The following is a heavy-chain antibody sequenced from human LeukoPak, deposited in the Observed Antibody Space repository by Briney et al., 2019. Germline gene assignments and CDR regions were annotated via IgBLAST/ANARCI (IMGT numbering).Heavy chain of an antibody. Sequence: ASVKVSCKASGGTFSSYAISWVRQAPGRGLEWMGGIIPIFGTANYAQKFQGRVTITADKSTSTAYMELSSLRSEDTAVYYCARERITIFGVATKGWFDPWGQGTLVTVSS. J-gene: IGHJ5*02. CDR3: ARERITIFGVATKGWFDP. D-gene: IGHD3-3*01. CDR2: IIPIFGTA. CDR1: GGTFSSYA. V-gene: IGHV1-69*06.